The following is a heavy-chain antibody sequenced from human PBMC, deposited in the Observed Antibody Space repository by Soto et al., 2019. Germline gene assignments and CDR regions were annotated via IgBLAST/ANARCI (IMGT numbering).Heavy chain of an antibody. CDR3: ARDSATSFDP. J-gene: IGHJ5*02. Sequence: GGSLRLSCAASGFTFNIFGMNWVRQAPGKGLEWVSHITSGSNSIFYADSVKGRFTISRDNAKNSLYLQMNNLRAEDTALYYCARDSATSFDPWGQGTLVTVSS. CDR1: GFTFNIFG. CDR2: ITSGSNSI. V-gene: IGHV3-48*01.